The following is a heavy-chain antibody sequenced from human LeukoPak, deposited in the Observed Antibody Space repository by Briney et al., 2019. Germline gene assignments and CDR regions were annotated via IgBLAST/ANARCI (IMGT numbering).Heavy chain of an antibody. D-gene: IGHD1-26*01. V-gene: IGHV5-51*01. CDR1: ESTFTSSC. Sequence: KLGEPLNIPGQALESTFTSSCIAWAGQIPGQGLEWIGSVFPGDSDTRYLPSVEGQGTISADKAINTAYLQWSSLKAPGTAMYYGARHRGAKVGSDIWGQGTLVTVAS. J-gene: IGHJ3*02. CDR3: ARHRGAKVGSDI. CDR2: VFPGDSDT.